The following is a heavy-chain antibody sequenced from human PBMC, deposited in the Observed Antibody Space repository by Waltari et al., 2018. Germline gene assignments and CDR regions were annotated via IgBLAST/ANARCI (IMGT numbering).Heavy chain of an antibody. J-gene: IGHJ5*02. CDR1: AFSFRPYW. D-gene: IGHD1-26*01. Sequence: EVQLVESGGGLFQPGGSLRLSGAASAFSFRPYWMNWVRQAPGKGLEWVANIKQDGTEKYYVDSVRGRFTISRDNAKNSVYLQMNSLRDEDTAVYYCARGGASWGQGTLVTVSS. CDR2: IKQDGTEK. CDR3: ARGGAS. V-gene: IGHV3-7*01.